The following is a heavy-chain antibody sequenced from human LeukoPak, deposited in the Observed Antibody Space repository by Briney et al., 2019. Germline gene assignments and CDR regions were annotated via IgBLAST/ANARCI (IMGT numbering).Heavy chain of an antibody. CDR3: ARDPDYGDPE. V-gene: IGHV3-11*01. D-gene: IGHD4-17*01. J-gene: IGHJ4*02. CDR2: ITSSGSIT. CDR1: GFTFSDHY. Sequence: GGSLRLSCTASGFTFSDHYMSWFRLSPGKGLEWLSYITSSGSITDYADSVKGRFTISRDNAKNTMFLQMYSLRPEDTAVYYCARDPDYGDPEWGQGTLVTVSS.